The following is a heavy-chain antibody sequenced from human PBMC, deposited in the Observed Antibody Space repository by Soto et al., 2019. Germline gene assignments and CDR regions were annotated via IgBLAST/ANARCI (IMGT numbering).Heavy chain of an antibody. CDR1: AGSFSEAY. D-gene: IGHD6-13*01. J-gene: IGHJ2*01. CDR3: ARGRSWGSLGYYFEL. Sequence: SETLSLTCSVSAGSFSEAYWTWIRQPPGKGPEWIGEIYHSGRTNYGPSLKSRVTISLDTAKSQFSLTLTSVTAADTAVYYCARGRSWGSLGYYFELWGRGTRVTASS. CDR2: IYHSGRT. V-gene: IGHV4-34*01.